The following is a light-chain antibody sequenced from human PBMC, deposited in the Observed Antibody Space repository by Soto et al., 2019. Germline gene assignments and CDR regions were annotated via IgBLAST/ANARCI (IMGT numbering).Light chain of an antibody. CDR3: QQYGSSLSWT. CDR2: GAS. Sequence: EVGLTQSPGTVSLSTGERATLSCRASHSVSISYLAWYQQKPGQAPRLLIYGASSRATGIPDRFSGSGSGTDFTLTISRLEPEDFAVYYCQQYGSSLSWTFGQGTKVDIK. CDR1: HSVSISY. V-gene: IGKV3-20*01. J-gene: IGKJ1*01.